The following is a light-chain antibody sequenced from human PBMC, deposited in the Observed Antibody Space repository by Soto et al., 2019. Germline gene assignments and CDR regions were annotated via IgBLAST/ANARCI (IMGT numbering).Light chain of an antibody. CDR3: QHTDGTPYT. CDR2: AAS. J-gene: IGKJ2*01. Sequence: DIQVTQSPSSLSSSVGDIVTITCRTRESIKTYLNWYQQKPGEAPKLLIHAASNLESGAPSRFCGSGSGTDFTLNISCLQPYDFATYFWQHTDGTPYTFGRRPKLEI. V-gene: IGKV1-39*01. CDR1: ESIKTY.